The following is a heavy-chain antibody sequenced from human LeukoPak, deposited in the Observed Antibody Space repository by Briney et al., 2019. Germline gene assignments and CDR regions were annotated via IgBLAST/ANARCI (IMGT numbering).Heavy chain of an antibody. D-gene: IGHD3-9*01. CDR2: IWYDGSNK. CDR3: AREYYDILTPEGAFDI. V-gene: IGHV3-33*01. Sequence: GRSLRLSCAASGFTFSSYGTHWVRQAPGKGLEWVAVIWYDGSNKYYADSVKGRFTISRDNSKNTLYLQMNSLRAEDTAVYYCAREYYDILTPEGAFDIWGQGTMVTVSS. J-gene: IGHJ3*02. CDR1: GFTFSSYG.